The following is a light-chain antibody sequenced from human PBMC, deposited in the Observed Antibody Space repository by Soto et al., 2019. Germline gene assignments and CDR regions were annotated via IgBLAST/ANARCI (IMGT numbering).Light chain of an antibody. J-gene: IGLJ1*01. CDR3: CSYAGSTSYV. CDR1: SSDVGSYNL. V-gene: IGLV2-23*01. Sequence: QSVLTQPASVSGSPGQSITISCPGTSSDVGSYNLVSWYQQHPGKAPKLMIYEDSKRPSGVSNRFSGSKSGNTASLTISGLQAEDEADYYCCSYAGSTSYVFGTGTKVTVL. CDR2: EDS.